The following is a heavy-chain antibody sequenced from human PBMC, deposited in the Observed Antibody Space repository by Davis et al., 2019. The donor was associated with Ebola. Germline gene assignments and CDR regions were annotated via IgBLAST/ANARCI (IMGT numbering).Heavy chain of an antibody. CDR3: VKDRFTVVVVHGGFDF. J-gene: IGHJ4*02. CDR2: LALSADT. CDR1: GFVFSSYV. V-gene: IGHV3-23*01. Sequence: GGSLRLSCAASGFVFSSYVMSWVRRSPGKGLEWVSTLALSADTYYADSVMGRFTISRDNSKNTLYLQMNSLGAEDTAVYYCVKDRFTVVVVHGGFDFWGQGTLVTVSS. D-gene: IGHD2-21*01.